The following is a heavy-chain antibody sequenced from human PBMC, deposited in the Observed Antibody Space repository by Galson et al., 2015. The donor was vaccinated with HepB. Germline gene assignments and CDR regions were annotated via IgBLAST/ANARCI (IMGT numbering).Heavy chain of an antibody. CDR3: AADGGYDLWNGHDYYYYYMDV. CDR1: GATFPYSA. CDR2: IVVGNGNT. Sequence: SVKVSCKASGATFPYSAVQWVRQARGQRLEWMGWIVVGNGNTNYARNFHERLTITRDMSTRSVYMELSSLRSEDTAVYYCAADGGYDLWNGHDYYYYYMDVWGRGTTVIVSS. V-gene: IGHV1-58*01. J-gene: IGHJ6*03. D-gene: IGHD3-3*01.